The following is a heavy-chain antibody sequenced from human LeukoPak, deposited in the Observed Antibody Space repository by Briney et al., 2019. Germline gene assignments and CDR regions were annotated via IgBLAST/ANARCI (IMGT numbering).Heavy chain of an antibody. J-gene: IGHJ5*02. CDR2: INPNSGGT. CDR3: ARGRWTGYCSITNCYSGPDP. CDR1: GYTFTGYY. D-gene: IGHD2-2*02. V-gene: IGHV1-2*02. Sequence: ASVKVSCKASGYTFTGYYMHWVRQAPGQGLEWMGWINPNSGGTNYAQKFEGRVTMTRDTSISTAYMELSRLRSDDTAVYYCARGRWTGYCSITNCYSGPDPWGQGTLVTVS.